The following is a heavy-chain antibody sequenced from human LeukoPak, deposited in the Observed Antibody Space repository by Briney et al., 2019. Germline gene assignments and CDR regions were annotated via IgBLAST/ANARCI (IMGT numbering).Heavy chain of an antibody. J-gene: IGHJ4*02. V-gene: IGHV3-23*01. CDR1: GFTFYKFV. Sequence: GGSLRLSCAASGFTFYKFVMTWVRQAPGSGLEWVSSISGSGGSTYYADSVKGRFTISRDNSKNTLYLQMNSLRAEDTAVYYCAKDRAMVRGVIGFDYWGQGTLVTVSS. CDR2: ISGSGGST. D-gene: IGHD3-10*01. CDR3: AKDRAMVRGVIGFDY.